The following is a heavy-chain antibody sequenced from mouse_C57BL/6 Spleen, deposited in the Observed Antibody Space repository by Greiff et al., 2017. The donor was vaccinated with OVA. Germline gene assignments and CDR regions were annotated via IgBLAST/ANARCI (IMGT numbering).Heavy chain of an antibody. D-gene: IGHD2-1*01. V-gene: IGHV1-22*01. CDR3: ARGVYYGNYAWFAY. J-gene: IGHJ3*01. CDR2: INPNNGGT. Sequence: DVKLQESGPELVKPGASVKMSCKASGYTFTDYNMHWVKQSHGKSLEWIGYINPNNGGTSYNQKFKGKATLTVNKSSSTAYMELRSLTSEDSAVYYCARGVYYGNYAWFAYWGQGTLVTVSA. CDR1: GYTFTDYN.